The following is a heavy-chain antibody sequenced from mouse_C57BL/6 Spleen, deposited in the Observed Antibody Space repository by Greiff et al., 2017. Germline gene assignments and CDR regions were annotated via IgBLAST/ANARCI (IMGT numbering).Heavy chain of an antibody. CDR1: GYTFTDYY. Sequence: VQLQQSGPVLVKPGASVKMSCKASGYTFTDYYMNWVKQSHGKSLEWIGVINPYNGGTNYNQKFKGKATLTVDKSSSTAYMELNSLTSEDSAVCWYERGGSEDWFAYWGQGTLVTVSA. V-gene: IGHV1-19*01. CDR3: ERGGSEDWFAY. D-gene: IGHD1-1*01. J-gene: IGHJ3*01. CDR2: INPYNGGT.